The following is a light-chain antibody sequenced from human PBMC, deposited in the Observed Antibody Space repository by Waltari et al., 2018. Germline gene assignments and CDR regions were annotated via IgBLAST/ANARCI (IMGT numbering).Light chain of an antibody. Sequence: QAVVTQEPSLTVSPGGTVTLTCGSSFGPVTSRHYPYWLQQKPGHAPRTLFYDATKIQSGTPARFSGSLRGGKAALTLSGAQAEDEADYYCLLSYSGVWMFGGGTRLTVL. V-gene: IGLV7-46*01. CDR3: LLSYSGVWM. J-gene: IGLJ3*02. CDR2: DAT. CDR1: FGPVTSRHY.